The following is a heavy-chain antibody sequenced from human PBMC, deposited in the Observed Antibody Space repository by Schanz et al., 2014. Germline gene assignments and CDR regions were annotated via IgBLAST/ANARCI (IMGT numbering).Heavy chain of an antibody. CDR2: ISSASSTI. D-gene: IGHD2-2*01. J-gene: IGHJ5*02. Sequence: EVQLAESGGGLVQPGGSLSLSCAASTFTLSSYGMNWVRQAPGKGLEWVSYISSASSTINYADSVKGRFTISRDNAKNSLFLQMNSLRAEDTAVYYCARAGYDADNWFDPWGQGTLVTVSS. V-gene: IGHV3-48*01. CDR3: ARAGYDADNWFDP. CDR1: TFTLSSYG.